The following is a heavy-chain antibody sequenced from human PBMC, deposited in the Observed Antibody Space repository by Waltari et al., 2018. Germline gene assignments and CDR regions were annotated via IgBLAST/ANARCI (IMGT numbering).Heavy chain of an antibody. D-gene: IGHD6-13*01. V-gene: IGHV1-69*04. CDR2: IFPTRGIA. CDR3: ARDHSGTAAAGTGY. CDR1: GGTFSSYA. J-gene: IGHJ4*02. Sequence: QVQLVQSGAEVKKPGSSVKVSCKASGGTFSSYAISWVRQAPGQGLEWMVGIFPTRGIANSAQRFQGRVTITADESTSTAYMELSSLRSEDTAVYYCARDHSGTAAAGTGYWGQGTLVTVSS.